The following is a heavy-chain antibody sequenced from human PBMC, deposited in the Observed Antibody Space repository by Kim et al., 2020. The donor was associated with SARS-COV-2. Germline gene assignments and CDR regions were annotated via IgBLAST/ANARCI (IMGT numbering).Heavy chain of an antibody. Sequence: SETLSLTCTVSGGSISSYYWSWIRQPPGKGLEWIGYIYYSGSTNYNPSLKSRVTISVDTSKNQFSLKLSSVTAADTAVYYCARDSTLYSYAIPYGMDVWGQGTTVTVSS. J-gene: IGHJ6*02. CDR3: ARDSTLYSYAIPYGMDV. V-gene: IGHV4-59*01. CDR2: IYYSGST. D-gene: IGHD5-18*01. CDR1: GGSISSYY.